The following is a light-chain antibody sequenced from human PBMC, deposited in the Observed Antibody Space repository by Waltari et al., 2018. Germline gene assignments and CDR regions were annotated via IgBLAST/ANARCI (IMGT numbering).Light chain of an antibody. CDR1: NLERKF. J-gene: IGLJ2*01. CDR2: QDN. V-gene: IGLV3-1*01. Sequence: SYALTQPPALSVSPVETATITCSGDNLERKFVYWYQQKAGQSPVIVVFQDNKRPSGSPERFSGSNSGNTATLIISGSQAMDEADYYCQAWDSGSYVVFGGGTKLTVL. CDR3: QAWDSGSYVV.